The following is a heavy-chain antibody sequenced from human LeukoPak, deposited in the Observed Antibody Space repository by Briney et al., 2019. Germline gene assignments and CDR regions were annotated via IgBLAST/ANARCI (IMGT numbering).Heavy chain of an antibody. J-gene: IGHJ4*02. V-gene: IGHV3-23*01. CDR3: AREVSVPSGGACGGACYWARPFDY. Sequence: GGSLRLSCSASRFSFSTYAMSWVRQAPVKGLEWVSAIGASGGTTFYADSAKGRFTISRDNSKNTLFPQMNSLRAEDTAVYYCAREVSVPSGGACGGACYWARPFDYWGQGTLVSVSS. CDR2: IGASGGTT. D-gene: IGHD2-21*02. CDR1: RFSFSTYA.